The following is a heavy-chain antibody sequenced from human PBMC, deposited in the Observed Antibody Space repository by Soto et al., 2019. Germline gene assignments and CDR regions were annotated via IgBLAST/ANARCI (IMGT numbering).Heavy chain of an antibody. Sequence: ALVKGSCKASGGTFSRYAISWVRQAPGQGLEWMGGIIPNCGTTNYAQKFQGRVTMTRNTSISTAYMELSSLRSEYTAVYYCARGDILTGYWGRGTLVTVSS. D-gene: IGHD3-9*01. CDR3: ARGDILTGY. J-gene: IGHJ4*02. CDR2: IIPNCGTT. CDR1: GGTFSRYA. V-gene: IGHV1-8*01.